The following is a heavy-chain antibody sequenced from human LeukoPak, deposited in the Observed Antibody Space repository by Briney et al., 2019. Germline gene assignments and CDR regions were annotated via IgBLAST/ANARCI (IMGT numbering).Heavy chain of an antibody. CDR3: ARVRNSSGYYLLVAFDI. V-gene: IGHV4-4*02. D-gene: IGHD3-22*01. Sequence: SETLSLTCAVSGGSISSSNWWSWVRQPPGKGLEWIGEIYHSGSTNYNPSLKSRVTISVDKSKNQFSLKLSSVTAADTAVYYCARVRNSSGYYLLVAFDIWGQGTMVTVSS. J-gene: IGHJ3*02. CDR2: IYHSGST. CDR1: GGSISSSNW.